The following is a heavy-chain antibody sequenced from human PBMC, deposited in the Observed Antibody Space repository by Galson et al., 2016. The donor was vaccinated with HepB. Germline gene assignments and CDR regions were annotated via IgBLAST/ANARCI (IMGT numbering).Heavy chain of an antibody. CDR3: AKEGRLGDGLVV. Sequence: SLRLSCAASGFTFRSYGMNWVRQAPGKGLEWVSGVSGSGGGAYYGESVKGRFTISRDNSQNTRHLKINSLRSEATAVYYCAKEGRLGDGLVVWGQGTTVTVSS. CDR2: VSGSGGGA. CDR1: GFTFRSYG. D-gene: IGHD3-10*01. V-gene: IGHV3-23*01. J-gene: IGHJ6*02.